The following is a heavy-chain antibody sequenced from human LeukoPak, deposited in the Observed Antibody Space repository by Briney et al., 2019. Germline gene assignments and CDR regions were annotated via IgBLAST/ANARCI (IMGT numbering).Heavy chain of an antibody. V-gene: IGHV1-58*02. Sequence: SVKVSCKASGFTFTSSAMQWVRQARGQRLEWIGWIVVGSGNTNYAQKLQGRVTMTTDTSTSTAYMELRSLRSDDTAVYYCARVKYYDSSGYHTLLDYWGQGTLVTVSS. CDR1: GFTFTSSA. CDR3: ARVKYYDSSGYHTLLDY. CDR2: IVVGSGNT. D-gene: IGHD3-22*01. J-gene: IGHJ4*02.